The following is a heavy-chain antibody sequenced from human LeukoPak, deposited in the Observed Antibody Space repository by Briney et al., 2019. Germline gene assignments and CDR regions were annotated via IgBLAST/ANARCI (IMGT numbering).Heavy chain of an antibody. Sequence: SGGSLRLSCVASGFSFSTYWMHWVRQAPGKGLEWVSRINGDGSSTSYADSVKGRFTISRDNAKNTVYLQMNSLRVGDTAVYYCIRDFGSVGATNAFDIWGQGTMVTVSS. CDR2: INGDGSST. D-gene: IGHD1-26*01. V-gene: IGHV3-74*01. CDR3: IRDFGSVGATNAFDI. CDR1: GFSFSTYW. J-gene: IGHJ3*02.